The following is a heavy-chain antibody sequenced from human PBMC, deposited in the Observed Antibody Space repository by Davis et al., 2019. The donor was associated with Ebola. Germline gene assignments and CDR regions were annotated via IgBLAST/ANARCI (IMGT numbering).Heavy chain of an antibody. J-gene: IGHJ3*02. Sequence: GESLKISCKASGYRFTSYWIGWVRQMPGRGLQWMGIIYPDDSDTTYSPSFQGQVTISADRSISTAYLQWSSLKASDTAMYYCARPGTAGTVDGFDIWGQGTMVTVSS. CDR2: IYPDDSDT. D-gene: IGHD1-1*01. CDR1: GYRFTSYW. CDR3: ARPGTAGTVDGFDI. V-gene: IGHV5-51*01.